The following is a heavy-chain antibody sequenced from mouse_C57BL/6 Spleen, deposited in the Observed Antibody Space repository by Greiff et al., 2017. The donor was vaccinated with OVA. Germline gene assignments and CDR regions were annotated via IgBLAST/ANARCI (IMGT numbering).Heavy chain of an antibody. CDR3: ASSYDGYYGAY. Sequence: VQLQQSGPGLVQPSQSLSITCTVSGFSLTSFGVHWVRQSPGKGLEWLGVIWRGGSTDYNAALMSRLSITKDNSKSQVFFKMNSLQADDTAIYYCASSYDGYYGAYWGQGTLVTVSA. CDR2: IWRGGST. CDR1: GFSLTSFG. V-gene: IGHV2-5*01. D-gene: IGHD2-3*01. J-gene: IGHJ3*01.